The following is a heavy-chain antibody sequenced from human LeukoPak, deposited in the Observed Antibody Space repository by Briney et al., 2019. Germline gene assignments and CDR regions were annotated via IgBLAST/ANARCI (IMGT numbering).Heavy chain of an antibody. CDR3: ARWQGSGEEKVDY. V-gene: IGHV1-2*02. J-gene: IGHJ4*02. CDR2: INPNSGGT. Sequence: ASVKVSCKASGYTFTGYYMHWVRQAPGQGLEWMGWINPNSGGTNYAQKFQGRVTMTRDTSISTAHMELSRLRSDDTAVYYCARWQGSGEEKVDYWGQGTLVTVSS. D-gene: IGHD3-10*01. CDR1: GYTFTGYY.